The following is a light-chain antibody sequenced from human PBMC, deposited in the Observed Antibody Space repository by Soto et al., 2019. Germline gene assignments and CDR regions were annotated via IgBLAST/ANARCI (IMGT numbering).Light chain of an antibody. CDR1: QSISSW. J-gene: IGKJ1*01. V-gene: IGKV1-5*01. CDR3: QQYNSYPWT. CDR2: DAS. Sequence: IQMTQSPSTLSASVGDRVTITCRASQSISSWLAWYQQKPGKAPKLLIYDASSLESGVPSRFSGSGSGTEFTLTISSLQPDDFATYYCQQYNSYPWTFGHGTKVDIK.